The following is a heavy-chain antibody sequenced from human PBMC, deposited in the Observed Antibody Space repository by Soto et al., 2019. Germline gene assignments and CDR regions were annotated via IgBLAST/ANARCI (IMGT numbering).Heavy chain of an antibody. D-gene: IGHD2-2*03. CDR2: IYYTGNT. J-gene: IGHJ4*02. Sequence: QVRLQESGPGLVKPSETLSLTCTVSGGSISPSYWNWVRQPPGKRPEWIGCIYYTGNTHYNPSLKSRVNISRDTSKNQFSLELTSVTAADTAMYLRAAGLDHNKVGYWGQGTLVTVSS. V-gene: IGHV4-59*01. CDR3: AAGLDHNKVGY. CDR1: GGSISPSY.